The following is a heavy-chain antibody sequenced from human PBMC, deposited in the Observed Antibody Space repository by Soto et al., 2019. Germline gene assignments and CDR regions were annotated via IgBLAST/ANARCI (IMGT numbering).Heavy chain of an antibody. D-gene: IGHD2-8*01. CDR1: GFTCSDYY. CDR3: AREPMVYAIDYYYYGMDV. CDR2: ISSSSYT. J-gene: IGHJ6*02. V-gene: IGHV3-11*06. Sequence: PGGSLRLSCAASGFTCSDYYMSWIRQAPGKGLEWVSYISSSSYTNYADSVKGRFTISRDNAKNSLYLQMNSLRAEDTAVYYCAREPMVYAIDYYYYGMDVWGQGTTVTVSS.